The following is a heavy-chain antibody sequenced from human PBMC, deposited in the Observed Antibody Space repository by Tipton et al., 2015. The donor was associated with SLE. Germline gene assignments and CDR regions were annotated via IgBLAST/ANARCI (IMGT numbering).Heavy chain of an antibody. Sequence: LSLTCTVSGGSISSSEYFWGWIRQPPGKGLEWIGSIYYSGKANYKPSLKSRVSISVDTSKNQFSLKLSSVTAADTAVYYCARDRGRTRRGFDSWGQGTLVTVSS. V-gene: IGHV4-39*07. CDR2: IYYSGKA. CDR1: GGSISSSEYF. CDR3: ARDRGRTRRGFDS. J-gene: IGHJ4*02. D-gene: IGHD2-15*01.